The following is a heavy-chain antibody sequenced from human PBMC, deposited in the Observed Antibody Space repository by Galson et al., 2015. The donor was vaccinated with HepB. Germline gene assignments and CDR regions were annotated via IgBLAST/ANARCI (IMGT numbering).Heavy chain of an antibody. CDR1: GGTFSSYA. CDR2: IIPIFGTA. V-gene: IGHV1-69*13. J-gene: IGHJ4*02. D-gene: IGHD3-3*01. CDR3: ASTFGRRFLEWLLADYFDY. Sequence: SVKVSCKASGGTFSSYAISWVRQAPGQGLEWMGGIIPIFGTANYAQKFQGRVTITADESTSTAYMELSSLRSEDTAVYYCASTFGRRFLEWLLADYFDYWGQGTLVTVSS.